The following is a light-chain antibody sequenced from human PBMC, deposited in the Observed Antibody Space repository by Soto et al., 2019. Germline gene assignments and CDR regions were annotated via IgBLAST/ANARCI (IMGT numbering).Light chain of an antibody. CDR3: HQYGTSPQT. Sequence: EIVLTQSPGTLSLSPGERATLSCRASQSVSSSYLAWYQQKPGQAPRLLIYGASSRATGIPDRFSGSGSETDFTLTVSRLELEDFAVYFCHQYGTSPQTFGQGTKVDIK. CDR1: QSVSSSY. CDR2: GAS. J-gene: IGKJ1*01. V-gene: IGKV3-20*01.